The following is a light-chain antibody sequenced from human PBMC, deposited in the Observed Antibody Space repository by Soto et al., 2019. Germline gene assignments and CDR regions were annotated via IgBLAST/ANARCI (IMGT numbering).Light chain of an antibody. CDR3: QQYTSYYT. CDR2: KAS. Sequence: DIQMTQSPSTLSASVGDRVTITCRASQSISNWLAWYQQKPGKAPKLLIYKASTLQSGVPSRFSGSGSWADFTLTISSLQPDDFGTYYCQQYTSYYTFGQGTKLEIK. V-gene: IGKV1-5*03. J-gene: IGKJ2*01. CDR1: QSISNW.